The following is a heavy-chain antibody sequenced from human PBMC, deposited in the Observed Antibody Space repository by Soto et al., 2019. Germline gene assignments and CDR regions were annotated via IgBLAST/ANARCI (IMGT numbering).Heavy chain of an antibody. D-gene: IGHD2-2*01. V-gene: IGHV1-24*01. CDR2: FDPEDGET. Sequence: ASVKVSCKVSGYTLTELSMHWVRQAPGKGLEWMGGFDPEDGETIYAQKFQGRVTMTEDTSTDTAYMELSSLRSEDTAVYYCARDEGLIVVPAARDYYYGMDVWGQGTTVTVSS. J-gene: IGHJ6*02. CDR1: GYTLTELS. CDR3: ARDEGLIVVPAARDYYYGMDV.